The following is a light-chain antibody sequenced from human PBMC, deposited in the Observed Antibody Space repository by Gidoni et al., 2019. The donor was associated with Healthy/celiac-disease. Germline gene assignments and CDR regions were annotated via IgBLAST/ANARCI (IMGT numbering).Light chain of an antibody. J-gene: IGKJ4*01. CDR2: LGS. V-gene: IGKV2-28*01. Sequence: DIVMTHSPLSLPVTPGEPASISCRSSQSLLHSNGYNYLDWYLQKPGQSPQLLIYLGSNRASGVPDRFSGSGSGTECTLKISRVEAEDVGVYYCMQALQTPLTFGGGTKVEIK. CDR3: MQALQTPLT. CDR1: QSLLHSNGYNY.